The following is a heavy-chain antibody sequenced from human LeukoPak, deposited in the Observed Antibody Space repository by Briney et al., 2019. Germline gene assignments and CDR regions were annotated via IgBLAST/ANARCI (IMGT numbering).Heavy chain of an antibody. CDR1: GFTFSSYG. D-gene: IGHD1-26*01. J-gene: IGHJ4*02. CDR2: ISYDGSNK. V-gene: IGHV3-30*18. Sequence: GGSLRLSCAASGFTFSSYGMRWVRQAPGKGLEWVAVISYDGSNKYYADSVKGRFTISRDNSKNTLYLQMNSLRAEDTAVYYCAKRGRSGSYLDYWGQGTLVTVSS. CDR3: AKRGRSGSYLDY.